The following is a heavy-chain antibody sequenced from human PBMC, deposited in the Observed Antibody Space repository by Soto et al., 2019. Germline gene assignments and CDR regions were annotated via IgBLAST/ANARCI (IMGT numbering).Heavy chain of an antibody. CDR2: ISFDGSTE. CDR1: XXTFISYA. J-gene: IGHJ6*02. D-gene: IGHD3-10*01. V-gene: IGHV3-30-3*01. CDR3: ARSRHGSGSYTHFYYGLDV. Sequence: QVQLVESGGGVVQPGRSLRLSCAASXXTFISYAMHWVRQAPGKGLEWVAVISFDGSTEYYADSVKGRFTISRDNSKNTVYLQMNSLRSEDTAVYYCARSRHGSGSYTHFYYGLDVWGQGTTVTVSS.